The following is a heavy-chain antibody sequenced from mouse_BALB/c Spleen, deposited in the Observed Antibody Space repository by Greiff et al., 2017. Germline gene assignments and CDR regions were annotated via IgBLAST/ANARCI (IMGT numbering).Heavy chain of an antibody. CDR2: ISYSGST. V-gene: IGHV3-2*02. Sequence: EVKLVESGPGLVKPSQSLSLTCTVTGYSITSDYAWYWIRQVPGNKLGWMGYISYSGSTSYNPSLKSRISITRDTSKNQFFLQLNSVTTEDTATYYCARETPVYAMDYWGQGTSVTVSS. CDR3: ARETPVYAMDY. J-gene: IGHJ4*01. CDR1: GYSITSDYA.